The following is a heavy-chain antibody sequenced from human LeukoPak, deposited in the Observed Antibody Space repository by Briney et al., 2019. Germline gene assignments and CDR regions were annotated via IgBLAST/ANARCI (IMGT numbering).Heavy chain of an antibody. CDR3: ARVYQLANQVLDY. V-gene: IGHV1-18*04. J-gene: IGHJ4*02. Sequence: ASVRVSCKASGYTFTSYGVSWVRQAPGEGGERMGWISAYKGKTNYAQKLQSRVTITTDTSTSTAYMVLRSLTSDDTAVYYCARVYQLANQVLDYWGQGTLVTVSS. D-gene: IGHD2-2*01. CDR2: ISAYKGKT. CDR1: GYTFTSYG.